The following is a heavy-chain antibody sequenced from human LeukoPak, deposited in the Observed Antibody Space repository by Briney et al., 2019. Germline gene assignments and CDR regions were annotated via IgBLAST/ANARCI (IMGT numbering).Heavy chain of an antibody. J-gene: IGHJ6*03. V-gene: IGHV4-34*01. Sequence: PSETLSLTCAVYGGSFIGFHWNWIRQPPGKGLEWIGDINHSGSTNYNPSLTSRVTISVDTSKNQFSLKLSSVTAADTAVYYCARGSRSRSKNVLRFLEWLSNYYYYYMDVWGKGTTVTVSS. D-gene: IGHD3-3*01. CDR2: INHSGST. CDR3: ARGSRSRSKNVLRFLEWLSNYYYYYMDV. CDR1: GGSFIGFH.